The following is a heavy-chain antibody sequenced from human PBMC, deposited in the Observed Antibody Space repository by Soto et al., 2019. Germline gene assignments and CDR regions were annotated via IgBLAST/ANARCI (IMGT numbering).Heavy chain of an antibody. J-gene: IGHJ3*01. D-gene: IGHD3-10*01. V-gene: IGHV3-72*01. CDR3: VRVRISGPPAGKVYDF. Sequence: EVQLVESGGGLVQPGGSLRLSCAASGFTFSEHYMDWVRQAPGKGLEWVGRIRNKANSYFIQYGASVKGRFIISRDDSQNSLYLQMNSLRTEDTAVYYCVRVRISGPPAGKVYDFWGQGTMVTVSS. CDR2: IRNKANSYFI. CDR1: GFTFSEHY.